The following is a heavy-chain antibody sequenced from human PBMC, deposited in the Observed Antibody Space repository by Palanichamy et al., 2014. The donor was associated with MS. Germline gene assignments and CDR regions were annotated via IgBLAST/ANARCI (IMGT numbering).Heavy chain of an antibody. Sequence: EVQLVESGGNLVQPGGSLRLSCKASGFNFSGYWMNWVRQAPGKGLEWVANIKYDGSQIYYVDSVKGRFTISRDNANNSLFLQMNSLRPDDTAVYFCARGKTTGYWGQGTLVTVSS. D-gene: IGHD1-14*01. J-gene: IGHJ4*02. CDR1: GFNFSGYW. CDR3: ARGKTTGY. CDR2: IKYDGSQI. V-gene: IGHV3-7*03.